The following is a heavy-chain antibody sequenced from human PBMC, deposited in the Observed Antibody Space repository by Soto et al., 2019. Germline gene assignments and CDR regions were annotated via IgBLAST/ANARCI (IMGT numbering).Heavy chain of an antibody. CDR2: INDSGSA. V-gene: IGHV4-34*01. J-gene: IGHJ4*02. D-gene: IGHD6-13*01. Sequence: SETLSLTCAVYGGSFSGYYWTWIRQPPGKGLEWIGEINDSGSANYNPSLKSRVALSVDTSKNQFSLKLTSVTAADTAVYYCAGAIVVAGTVSDYWGQGTLVTVSS. CDR1: GGSFSGYY. CDR3: AGAIVVAGTVSDY.